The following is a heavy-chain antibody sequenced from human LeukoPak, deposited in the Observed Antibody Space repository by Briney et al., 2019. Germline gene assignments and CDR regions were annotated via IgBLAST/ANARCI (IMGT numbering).Heavy chain of an antibody. Sequence: SETLSLTCTVSGGSISSYYWSWIRQPPGKGLEWIGYIYYSGSTNYNPSLKSRVTISVDTSKNQFSLKLSSVTAADTAVYYCARLIVVVPAAIVWFDPWGQGTLVTVFS. V-gene: IGHV4-59*01. CDR3: ARLIVVVPAAIVWFDP. CDR1: GGSISSYY. D-gene: IGHD2-2*02. J-gene: IGHJ5*02. CDR2: IYYSGST.